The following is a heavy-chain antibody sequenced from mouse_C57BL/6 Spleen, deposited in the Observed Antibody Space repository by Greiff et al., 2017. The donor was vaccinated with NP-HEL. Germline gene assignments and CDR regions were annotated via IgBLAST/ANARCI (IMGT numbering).Heavy chain of an antibody. V-gene: IGHV1-26*01. Sequence: EVQLQQSGPELVKPGASVKISCKASGYTFTDYYMNWVKQSHGKSLEWIGDINPNNGGTSYNQKFKGKATLTVDKSSSTAYMELRSLTSEDSAVYYCASIYAMDYWGQGSSVTVSS. CDR2: INPNNGGT. CDR3: ASIYAMDY. J-gene: IGHJ4*01. CDR1: GYTFTDYY.